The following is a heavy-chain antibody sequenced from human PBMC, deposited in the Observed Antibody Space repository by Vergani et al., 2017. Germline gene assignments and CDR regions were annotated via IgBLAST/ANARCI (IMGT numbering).Heavy chain of an antibody. Sequence: QLQLQESGPGLVKPSETLSLTCTVSGGSISSSSYYWGWIRQPPGKGLEWIGSIYYSGSTYYNPSLKRRVTISADKSISTAYLQWSSLKASDTAMYYCARHPKDHDAFDIWGQGTMVTVSS. CDR2: IYYSGST. V-gene: IGHV4-39*07. J-gene: IGHJ3*02. CDR3: ARHPKDHDAFDI. CDR1: GGSISSSSYY.